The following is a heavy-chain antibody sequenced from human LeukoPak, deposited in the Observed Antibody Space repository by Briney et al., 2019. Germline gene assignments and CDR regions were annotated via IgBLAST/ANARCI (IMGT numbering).Heavy chain of an antibody. V-gene: IGHV3-33*08. CDR1: GFMFRSYG. CDR2: ISYDGSPK. D-gene: IGHD3-22*01. J-gene: IGHJ3*02. Sequence: GRSLRLSCAASGFMFRSYGIHWVRQAPGKGLEWVAIISYDGSPKYYADSVKGRFTISRDNSKNTLYLQMNSLRAEDTAVYYCAREGYYYDSSGYYPWAFDIWGQGTMVTVSS. CDR3: AREGYYYDSSGYYPWAFDI.